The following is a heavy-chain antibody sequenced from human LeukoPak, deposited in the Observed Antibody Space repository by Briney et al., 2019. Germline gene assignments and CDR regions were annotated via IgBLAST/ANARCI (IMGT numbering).Heavy chain of an antibody. CDR3: AKAASSSWPSYYYGMDV. V-gene: IGHV3-30*18. J-gene: IGHJ6*02. D-gene: IGHD6-13*01. Sequence: GGSLRLSCAASGFTFSSYGMHWVRQAPGKGLEWVAVISYDGSNKYYADSVKGRFTISKDNSKNTVYLQMSSLRVDDTAVYYCAKAASSSWPSYYYGMDVWGQGTTVTVSS. CDR1: GFTFSSYG. CDR2: ISYDGSNK.